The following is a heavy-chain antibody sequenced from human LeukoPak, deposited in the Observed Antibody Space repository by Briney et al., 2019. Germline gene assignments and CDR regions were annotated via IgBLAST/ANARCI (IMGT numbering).Heavy chain of an antibody. V-gene: IGHV3-73*01. CDR1: GFSFSDFA. J-gene: IGHJ6*03. Sequence: PGGYLKLSCAASGFSFSDFAMHWVRQASGKGLEWVGRIRSRGNSYATEYAASVKGRFTISRDDSKNMVFLQMNSLKTEDTAVYYCSAYSASSYHFMDVWGKGTTVTISS. D-gene: IGHD3-10*01. CDR2: IRSRGNSYAT. CDR3: SAYSASSYHFMDV.